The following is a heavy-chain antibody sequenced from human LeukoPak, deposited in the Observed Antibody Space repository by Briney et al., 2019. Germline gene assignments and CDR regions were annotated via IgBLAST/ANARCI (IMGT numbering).Heavy chain of an antibody. CDR2: MYSSGST. CDR1: GGSISSGSYY. D-gene: IGHD5-18*01. J-gene: IGHJ5*02. Sequence: SQTLSLTCTVSGGSISSGSYYWSWIRQPAGKGLEWIGRMYSSGSTNYNPSLKSRVTISGDTSKNQFSLKLSSVTAADTAVYHCARGFRGYNYGYNWFDPWGQGTLVTVSS. CDR3: ARGFRGYNYGYNWFDP. V-gene: IGHV4-61*02.